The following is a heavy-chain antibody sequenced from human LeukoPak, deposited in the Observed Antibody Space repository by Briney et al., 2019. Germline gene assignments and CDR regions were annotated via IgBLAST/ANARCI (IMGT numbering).Heavy chain of an antibody. CDR1: GFIVSSDY. V-gene: IGHV3-53*01. D-gene: IGHD2-2*01. CDR2: IYSGGST. Sequence: GGSLRLSCAVSGFIVSSDYMSWVRQAPGKGLEWVSTIYSGGSTYYADSVKGRFTISRDNAKNSLYLQMNSLRAEDTAVYYCARAEYQLLSPFDYWGQGTLVTVSS. J-gene: IGHJ4*02. CDR3: ARAEYQLLSPFDY.